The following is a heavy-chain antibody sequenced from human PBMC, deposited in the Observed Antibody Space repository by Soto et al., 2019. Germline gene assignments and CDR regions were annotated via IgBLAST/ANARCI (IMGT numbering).Heavy chain of an antibody. J-gene: IGHJ3*02. D-gene: IGHD3-16*02. CDR2: INHSGST. CDR3: ASLSPPPYRGIQLDAVAI. Sequence: SDTLSLTCAVYCGSLTGFYWRCLRRALGKGLEWIAEINHSGSTNYNPSFKRRVTISIDAFRKQFSLRLTSVTAADAGVYFCASLSPPPYRGIQLDAVAIWGPGTMVT. V-gene: IGHV4-34*01. CDR1: CGSLTGFY.